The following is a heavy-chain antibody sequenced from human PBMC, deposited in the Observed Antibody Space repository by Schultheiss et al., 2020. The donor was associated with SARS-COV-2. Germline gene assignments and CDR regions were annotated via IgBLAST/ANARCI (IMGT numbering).Heavy chain of an antibody. D-gene: IGHD3-16*01. CDR2: IYSGGST. J-gene: IGHJ6*02. CDR3: ARQGGYYYYYGMDV. V-gene: IGHV3-66*04. CDR1: GFTVSSNY. Sequence: GGSLRLSCAASGFTVSSNYMSWVRQAPGKGLEWVSVIYSGGSTYYADSVKGRFTMSRDNSKSTVYLQMNSLRAEDTAVYYCARQGGYYYYYGMDVWGQGTTVTVSS.